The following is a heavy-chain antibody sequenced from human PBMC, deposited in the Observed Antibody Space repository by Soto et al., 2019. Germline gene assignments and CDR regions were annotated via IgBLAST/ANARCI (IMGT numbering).Heavy chain of an antibody. V-gene: IGHV4-39*01. D-gene: IGHD5-18*01. J-gene: IGHJ6*02. CDR2: IYYSGST. CDR1: GGSISSSSYY. CDR3: ARHLPNWLWSYYGMDV. Sequence: SETLSLTCTVSGGSISSSSYYWGWIRQPPGRGLEWIGSIYYSGSTYYNPSLKSRVTISVDTSKNQFSLKLSSVTAADTAVYYCARHLPNWLWSYYGMDVWGQGTTVTVSS.